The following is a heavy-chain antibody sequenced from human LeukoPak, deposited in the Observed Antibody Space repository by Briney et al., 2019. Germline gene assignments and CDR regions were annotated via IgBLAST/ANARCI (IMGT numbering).Heavy chain of an antibody. J-gene: IGHJ4*02. CDR1: GFSFSDYY. D-gene: IGHD3-22*01. Sequence: TGGSLRLSCAASGFSFSDYYMIWIRQAPGKGLEWVSYIRSSGYYTDYADSVKGRFTISRDNAKNSLYLQMNSLTAEDTAVYYCATNVFYDNSGNYRDYWGQGTLVTVSS. CDR2: IRSSGYYT. CDR3: ATNVFYDNSGNYRDY. V-gene: IGHV3-11*06.